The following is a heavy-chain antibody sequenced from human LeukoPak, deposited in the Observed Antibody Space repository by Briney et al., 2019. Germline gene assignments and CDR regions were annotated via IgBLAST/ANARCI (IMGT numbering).Heavy chain of an antibody. J-gene: IGHJ4*02. CDR1: GGSTTGYY. D-gene: IGHD3-10*01. CDR3: ARDREKGYYGL. CDR2: VYYSGST. Sequence: PSETLSLTCTVSGGSTTGYYWTWIRQPPGKGLEWIGYVYYSGSTNYNPSLKSRVTISVDTSKNQFSLKLSSVTAADTAVYYCARDREKGYYGLWGQGTLVTVSS. V-gene: IGHV4-59*01.